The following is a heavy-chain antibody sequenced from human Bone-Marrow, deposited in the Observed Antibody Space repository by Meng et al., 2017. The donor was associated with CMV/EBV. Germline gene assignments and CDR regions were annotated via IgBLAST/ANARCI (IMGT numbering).Heavy chain of an antibody. CDR2: ISSSSSYI. J-gene: IGHJ4*02. V-gene: IGHV3-21*01. CDR3: AREVAAAGDY. Sequence: GESLKISCAVSAFTFDAHGMSWVRQAPGKGLEWVSSISSSSSYIYYADSVKGRFTISRDNAKNSLYLQMNSLRAEDTAVYYCAREVAAAGDYWGQGTLVTVSS. CDR1: AFTFDAHG. D-gene: IGHD6-13*01.